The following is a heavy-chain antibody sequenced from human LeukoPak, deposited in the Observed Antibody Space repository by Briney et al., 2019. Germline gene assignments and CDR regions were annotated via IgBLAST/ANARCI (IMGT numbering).Heavy chain of an antibody. CDR3: ARGRTVVPAAMRTPWFDP. Sequence: GGSLRLSCAASGFTFSSYGMHWVRQAPGKGLEWVAFIRYDGSNKYYADSVKGRFTISRDNSKNTLYLQMNSLRAEDTAVYYCARGRTVVPAAMRTPWFDPWGQGTLVTVSS. D-gene: IGHD2-2*01. CDR1: GFTFSSYG. V-gene: IGHV3-30*02. J-gene: IGHJ5*02. CDR2: IRYDGSNK.